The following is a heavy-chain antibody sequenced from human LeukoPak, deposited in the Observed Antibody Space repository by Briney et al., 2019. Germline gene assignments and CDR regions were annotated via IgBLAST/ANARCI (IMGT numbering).Heavy chain of an antibody. CDR1: GFTFSSYG. CDR3: ARDPEGYCSSASCCHHFDY. V-gene: IGHV3-33*01. CDR2: IWYDGSNK. J-gene: IGHJ4*02. Sequence: PGRSLRLSCAASGFTFSSYGMHWVRQAPGKGLEWVAVIWYDGSNKYYADSVKGRFTISRDNSKNTLYLQMNSLRAEDTAVYYCARDPEGYCSSASCCHHFDYWGQGTLVTVSS. D-gene: IGHD2-2*01.